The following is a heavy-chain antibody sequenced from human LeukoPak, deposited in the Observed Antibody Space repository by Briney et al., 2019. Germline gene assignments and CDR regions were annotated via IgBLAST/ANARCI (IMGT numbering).Heavy chain of an antibody. Sequence: SVKVSCKASGGTFSSYAISWVRQAPGQGLEWMGGIIPIFGTANYAQKFQGRVTITADESTSTAYMELTSLRSEDTAVYYCARAHVDTAMPNVDTARYYFDYWGQGTLVTVSS. D-gene: IGHD5-18*01. CDR3: ARAHVDTAMPNVDTARYYFDY. J-gene: IGHJ4*02. CDR2: IIPIFGTA. CDR1: GGTFSSYA. V-gene: IGHV1-69*13.